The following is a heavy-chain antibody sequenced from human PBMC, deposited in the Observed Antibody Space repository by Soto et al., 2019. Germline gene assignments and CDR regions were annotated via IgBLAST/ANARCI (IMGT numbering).Heavy chain of an antibody. Sequence: ASVKVSCKASGYTFTSYGISWVRQDPGQGLEWMGWISAYNGNTNYAQKLQGRVTMTTDTSTSTAYMELRSLRSDDTAVYYCARDDMRWLVTPSLDYWGQGTLVTVSS. V-gene: IGHV1-18*01. D-gene: IGHD6-19*01. CDR2: ISAYNGNT. J-gene: IGHJ4*02. CDR3: ARDDMRWLVTPSLDY. CDR1: GYTFTSYG.